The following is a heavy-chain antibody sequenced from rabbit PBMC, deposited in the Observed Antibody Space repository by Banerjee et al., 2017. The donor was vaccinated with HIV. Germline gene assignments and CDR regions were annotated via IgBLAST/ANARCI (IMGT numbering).Heavy chain of an antibody. J-gene: IGHJ4*01. CDR2: IYNGDGST. V-gene: IGHV1S45*01. D-gene: IGHD7-1*01. CDR3: ARSPGYPVYGDVTYFNL. CDR1: GFSFSSSYW. Sequence: QEQLEESGGDLVKPEGSLTLTCTASGFSFSSSYWICWVRQAPGKGLEWIACIYNGDGSTHYASWAKGRFTISKTSSTTVTLQMTSLTAADTATYFCARSPGYPVYGDVTYFNLWGPGTLVTVS.